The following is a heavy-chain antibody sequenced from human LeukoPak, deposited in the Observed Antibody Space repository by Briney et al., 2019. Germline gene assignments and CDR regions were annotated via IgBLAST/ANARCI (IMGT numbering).Heavy chain of an antibody. CDR3: ARAVMVTTNYFDY. Sequence: SETLSLTCTVSGGSISSYYWSWIRQPPGKGLEWIGYIYYSGSTNYNPSLKSRVTISVDTSKNQFSLKLSSVTAADTAVYYCARAVMVTTNYFDYWGQGTLVTVSS. D-gene: IGHD4-17*01. CDR1: GGSISSYY. CDR2: IYYSGST. V-gene: IGHV4-59*01. J-gene: IGHJ4*02.